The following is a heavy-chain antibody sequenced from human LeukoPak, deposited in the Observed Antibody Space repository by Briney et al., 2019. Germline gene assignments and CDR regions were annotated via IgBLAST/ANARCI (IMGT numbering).Heavy chain of an antibody. V-gene: IGHV4-4*09. CDR1: GSSISSYY. J-gene: IGHJ2*01. D-gene: IGHD3-3*01. CDR3: ARHTGLWSGTSHWYFDL. Sequence: SETLSLTCSVSGSSISSYYWSWIRQPPGKGLEWIGYIYASGSSNYNPSLRCRVTISEDTSKNQFSLKLRSLTAADTALYYCARHTGLWSGTSHWYFDLWGRGTLVIVSS. CDR2: IYASGSS.